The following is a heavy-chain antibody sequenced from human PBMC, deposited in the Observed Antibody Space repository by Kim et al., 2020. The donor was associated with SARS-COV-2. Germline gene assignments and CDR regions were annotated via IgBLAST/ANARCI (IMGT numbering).Heavy chain of an antibody. CDR1: GFSFSDHF. CDR2: SRNKANSYST. Sequence: VGSLRLSCAASGFSFSDHFMDWVRQAPGKGLEWVGRSRNKANSYSTSYAASVKGRFTISRDDSKNSLYLQMNSLKAEDTAVYYCARGPWGSYWDYWGQGALVTVSS. J-gene: IGHJ4*02. CDR3: ARGPWGSYWDY. D-gene: IGHD3-16*01. V-gene: IGHV3-72*01.